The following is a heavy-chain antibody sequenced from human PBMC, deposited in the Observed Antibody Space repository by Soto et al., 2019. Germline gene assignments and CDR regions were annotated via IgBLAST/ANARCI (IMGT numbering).Heavy chain of an antibody. CDR1: GYSFTSYW. V-gene: IGHV5-51*01. D-gene: IGHD6-19*01. Sequence: EVQLVQSGAEVKKPGESLKISCKGSGYSFTSYWIGWVRQMPGKGLEWMGIIYPGDSDTRYSPSFQGQVTISADKSISTAYLQWSSLKASDTAMNYCARHVAGPYYYYGMDVWGHGTTVTVSS. CDR3: ARHVAGPYYYYGMDV. J-gene: IGHJ6*02. CDR2: IYPGDSDT.